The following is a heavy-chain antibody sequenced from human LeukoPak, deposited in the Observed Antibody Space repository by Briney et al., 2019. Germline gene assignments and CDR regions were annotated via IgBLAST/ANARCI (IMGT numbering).Heavy chain of an antibody. J-gene: IGHJ4*02. D-gene: IGHD2-15*01. V-gene: IGHV1-2*06. CDR1: GYTFTGYY. CDR3: ARTTSIVVGSSGFDY. CDR2: INPNSGGT. Sequence: ASVKVSCKASGYTFTGYYMHWVRQAPGQGLEWMGRINPNSGGTNYAQKSQGRVTMTRDTSISTAYMELSRLRSDDTAVYYCARTTSIVVGSSGFDYWGQGTLVTVSS.